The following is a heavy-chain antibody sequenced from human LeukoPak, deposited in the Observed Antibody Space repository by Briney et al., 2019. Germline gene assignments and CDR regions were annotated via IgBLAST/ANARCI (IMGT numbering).Heavy chain of an antibody. J-gene: IGHJ2*01. CDR2: ISYSGST. D-gene: IGHD6-13*01. V-gene: IGHV4-39*07. CDR3: ARVYYSNSYDYWYFDL. Sequence: SETLSLTCTVSGVSISSSSYYWGWIRQPPGKGLEWIASISYSGSTYYNPSLKSRVTISVDTSKNQCSLKLSSVTAADTAVYYCARVYYSNSYDYWYFDLWGRGTLVTVSS. CDR1: GVSISSSSYY.